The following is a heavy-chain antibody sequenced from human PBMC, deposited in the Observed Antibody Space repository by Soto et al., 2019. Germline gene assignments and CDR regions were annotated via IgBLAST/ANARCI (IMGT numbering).Heavy chain of an antibody. V-gene: IGHV3-7*03. J-gene: IGHJ6*02. Sequence: PVGSLRLSCAASGFTFSSYWMSWVRQAPGKGLEWVANIKQDGSEKYYVDSVKGRFTISRDNAKNSLYLQMNSLRAEDTAVYYCARDPREYDFWSGLYYYYGMDVWGQGTTVTVSS. D-gene: IGHD3-3*01. CDR2: IKQDGSEK. CDR1: GFTFSSYW. CDR3: ARDPREYDFWSGLYYYYGMDV.